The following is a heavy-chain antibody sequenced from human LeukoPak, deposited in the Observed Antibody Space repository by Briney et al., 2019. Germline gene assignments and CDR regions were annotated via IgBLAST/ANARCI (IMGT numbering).Heavy chain of an antibody. CDR3: ARVNYYDSSPGNY. D-gene: IGHD3-22*01. V-gene: IGHV4-61*02. CDR2: IYTSGST. Sequence: QPSETLSLTCTVSGGSISSGSYYWSWIRQPAGKGLEWIGRIYTSGSTNYNPSLKSRVTISVDTSKNQFSLKLSSVTAADTAVYYCARVNYYDSSPGNYWGQGTLVTVSS. CDR1: GGSISSGSYY. J-gene: IGHJ4*02.